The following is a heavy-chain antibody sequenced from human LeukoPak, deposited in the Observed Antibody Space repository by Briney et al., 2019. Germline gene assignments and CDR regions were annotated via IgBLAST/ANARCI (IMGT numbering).Heavy chain of an antibody. D-gene: IGHD3-22*01. CDR2: ISGMGGST. CDR3: ALGPYDSSGYFKGDFDY. Sequence: GRSLRLSCAVSGFTFSSYAMSWVPHAPGKGLEWGSAISGMGGSTYYADSVKGWFTMSRDNSKNTLYLQMNSLRAEDTAVYDCALGPYDSSGYFKGDFDYWGQGTLVTVSS. V-gene: IGHV3-23*01. J-gene: IGHJ4*02. CDR1: GFTFSSYA.